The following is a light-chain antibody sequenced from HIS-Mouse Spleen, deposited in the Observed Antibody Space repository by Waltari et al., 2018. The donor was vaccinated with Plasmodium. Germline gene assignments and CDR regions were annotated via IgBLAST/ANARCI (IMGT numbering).Light chain of an antibody. CDR1: QSVSSN. J-gene: IGKJ3*01. CDR2: GAS. Sequence: EMVMTQSPATLSVSPGERATLSCRASQSVSSNLAWYQQKPGQAPRRLIYGASTRATGIPARFSGSGSGTEFTLTISSLQSEDFAVYYWQQYNNWSFTFGPGTKVDIK. CDR3: QQYNNWSFT. V-gene: IGKV3-15*01.